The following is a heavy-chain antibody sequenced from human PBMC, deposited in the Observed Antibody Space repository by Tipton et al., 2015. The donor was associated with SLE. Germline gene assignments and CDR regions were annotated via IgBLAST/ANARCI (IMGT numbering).Heavy chain of an antibody. J-gene: IGHJ4*02. Sequence: TLSLTCAVSGGSITSSSDYWAWVRQPPGKGLEWIGSIYYSGSTYYNPSLKSRVIVSVDTSTNQFSLRLTSVAAADTAVYYCARHATKWALAHLNYWGQGTLVTVSS. V-gene: IGHV4-39*07. D-gene: IGHD3-3*02. CDR3: ARHATKWALAHLNY. CDR2: IYYSGST. CDR1: GGSITSSSDY.